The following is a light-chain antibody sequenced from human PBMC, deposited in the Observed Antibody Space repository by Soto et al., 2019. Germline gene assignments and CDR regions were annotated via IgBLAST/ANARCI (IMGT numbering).Light chain of an antibody. CDR3: AAWDDSLSGGV. V-gene: IGLV1-47*02. J-gene: IGLJ1*01. CDR1: SFNIGFNY. Sequence: SSFNIGFNYVYWYQQLPGMAPKLLIHSNDERPSGVPDRFSGSKSGTSASLAISGLRSEDEADYYCAAWDDSLSGGVFGTGTKVTVL. CDR2: SND.